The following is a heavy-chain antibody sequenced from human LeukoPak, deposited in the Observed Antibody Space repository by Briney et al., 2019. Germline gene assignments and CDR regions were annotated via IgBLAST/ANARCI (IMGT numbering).Heavy chain of an antibody. J-gene: IGHJ6*03. Sequence: ASVKVSCKVSGYTLTELSMHWVRQAPGKGLEWMGGFDPEDGETIYAQKFQGRVTMTEDTSTDTAYMELSSLRSEDTAVYYCATNWNDVALYYYYMDVWGKGTTVTISS. D-gene: IGHD1-1*01. CDR3: ATNWNDVALYYYYMDV. CDR2: FDPEDGET. V-gene: IGHV1-24*01. CDR1: GYTLTELS.